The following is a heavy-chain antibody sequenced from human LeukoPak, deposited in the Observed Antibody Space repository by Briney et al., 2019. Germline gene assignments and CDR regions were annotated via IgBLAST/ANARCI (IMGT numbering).Heavy chain of an antibody. J-gene: IGHJ4*02. CDR3: AHRHDNGWSFDF. D-gene: IGHD6-19*01. CDR2: IYWDDDN. CDR1: GFSLSTSGVG. V-gene: IGHV2-5*02. Sequence: SGPKLVKPTQTLTLTCSFSGFSLSTSGVGVGWIRQPPGKALEWLALIYWDDDNRYSPSLKSRLTITKDTAKNQVVLTLTNMDPVDTATYFCAHRHDNGWSFDFWGQGTLVSVSS.